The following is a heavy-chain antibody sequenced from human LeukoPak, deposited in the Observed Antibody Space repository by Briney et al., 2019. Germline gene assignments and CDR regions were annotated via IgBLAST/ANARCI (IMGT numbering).Heavy chain of an antibody. V-gene: IGHV4-4*07. Sequence: SETLSLTCTVSGGSISSYYWSWIRQPAGKGLEWIGRIYTSGSTNYNPSLKSRVTMSVDTSKNQFSLKLSSVTAADTAVYYCARAPVVPAADQFDYWGQGTLVTVSS. CDR1: GGSISSYY. D-gene: IGHD2-2*01. CDR3: ARAPVVPAADQFDY. CDR2: IYTSGST. J-gene: IGHJ4*02.